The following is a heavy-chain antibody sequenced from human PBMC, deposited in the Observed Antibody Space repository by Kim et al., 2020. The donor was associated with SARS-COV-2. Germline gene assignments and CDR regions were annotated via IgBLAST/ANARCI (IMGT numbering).Heavy chain of an antibody. V-gene: IGHV1-2*02. CDR1: GYTFTGYY. J-gene: IGHJ3*02. CDR3: ARDWYSSGWSRHDAFDI. Sequence: ASVKVSCKASGYTFTGYYMHWVRQAPGQGLEWMGWINSNSGDTNYAQKFQGRVTMTRDTSISTAYMELSRLTSDDMAVYYCARDWYSSGWSRHDAFDIWGQGTMVTVSS. CDR2: INSNSGDT. D-gene: IGHD6-19*01.